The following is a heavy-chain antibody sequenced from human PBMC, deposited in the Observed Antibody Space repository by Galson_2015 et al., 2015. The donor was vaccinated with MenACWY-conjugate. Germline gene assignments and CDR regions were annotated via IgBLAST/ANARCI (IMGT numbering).Heavy chain of an antibody. CDR3: ARDRDSSGWGGYDAFDI. D-gene: IGHD6-25*01. CDR2: VKSDGRST. V-gene: IGHV3-74*01. J-gene: IGHJ3*02. Sequence: SLRLSCAVSGFTFSSYWMSWVRQAPGKGLVWVARVKSDGRSTSYVDSVKGRFTISRDNAKNTLHLQMQSLRAEDTAVYYCARDRDSSGWGGYDAFDIWGQGTMVTVSS. CDR1: GFTFSSYW.